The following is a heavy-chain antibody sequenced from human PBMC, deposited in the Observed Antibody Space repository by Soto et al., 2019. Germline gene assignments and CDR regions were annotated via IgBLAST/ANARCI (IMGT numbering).Heavy chain of an antibody. Sequence: PGESLKISCKGSGYSFTSYWIGWVRQMPGKGLEWMGIIYPGDSDTRYSPSFQGQVTISADKSISTAYLQWSSLKASDTAMYYCARLPPFKSSPLSMTSKRGGMDVWGQGTTVTVSS. CDR2: IYPGDSDT. CDR1: GYSFTSYW. V-gene: IGHV5-51*01. J-gene: IGHJ6*02. D-gene: IGHD6-6*01. CDR3: ARLPPFKSSPLSMTSKRGGMDV.